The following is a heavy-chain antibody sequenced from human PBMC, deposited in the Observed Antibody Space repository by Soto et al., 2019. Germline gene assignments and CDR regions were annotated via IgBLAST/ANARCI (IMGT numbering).Heavy chain of an antibody. D-gene: IGHD1-26*01. Sequence: ASVKVSCKASGYTFTDYFIHWVRQAPGQGLEWMGILNPGADSTNYAQKFQGRVTVTRDTSTSTVYMELRSLRSEDTAVYYCAREYGGSRVFDYWGQGTLVTVS. CDR2: LNPGADST. J-gene: IGHJ4*02. V-gene: IGHV1-46*01. CDR1: GYTFTDYF. CDR3: AREYGGSRVFDY.